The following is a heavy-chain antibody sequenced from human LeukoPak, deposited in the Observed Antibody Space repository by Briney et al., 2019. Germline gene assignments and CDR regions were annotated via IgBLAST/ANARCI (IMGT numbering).Heavy chain of an antibody. D-gene: IGHD2-21*02. CDR2: MNPNSGNT. V-gene: IGHV1-8*01. CDR3: ARIYCGGDCYTPRDYYYYMDV. J-gene: IGHJ6*03. CDR1: GYTFTSYD. Sequence: ASVNVSCTVSGYTFTSYDINWVRQATGQGLEWIGWMNPNSGNTGYAQKFQGRVTMTRNTSISTAYMELRSLRSDDTAVYYCARIYCGGDCYTPRDYYYYMDVWGKGTTVTVSS.